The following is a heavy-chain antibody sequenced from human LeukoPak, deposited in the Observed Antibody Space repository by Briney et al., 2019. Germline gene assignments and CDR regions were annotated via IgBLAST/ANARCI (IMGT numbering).Heavy chain of an antibody. V-gene: IGHV3-20*04. CDR2: INWNGGST. CDR3: ARDTPTQGYYDSSGYYTDAFDI. J-gene: IGHJ3*02. D-gene: IGHD3-22*01. Sequence: GGSLRLSCAASGFTFSIYAMSWVRQAPGKGLEWVSGINWNGGSTGYADSVKGRFTISRDNAKNSLYLQMNSLRAEDTALYYCARDTPTQGYYDSSGYYTDAFDIWGQGTMVTVSS. CDR1: GFTFSIYA.